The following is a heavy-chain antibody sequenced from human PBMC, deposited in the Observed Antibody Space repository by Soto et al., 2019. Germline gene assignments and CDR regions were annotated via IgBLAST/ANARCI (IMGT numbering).Heavy chain of an antibody. CDR2: IFSNGEK. D-gene: IGHD6-13*01. V-gene: IGHV2-26*01. CDR3: ARIEQLASVYDNWLDP. J-gene: IGHJ5*02. Sequence: QVTLKESGPVLVKPTETLTLTCTVSGFSLNNARLGLSWIRQPPGKALEWLAHIFSNGEKSYRPSLKSRLTISKDTSNSQVVLTMANLDPRDTATYYCARIEQLASVYDNWLDPWGQGILVTVSS. CDR1: GFSLNNARLG.